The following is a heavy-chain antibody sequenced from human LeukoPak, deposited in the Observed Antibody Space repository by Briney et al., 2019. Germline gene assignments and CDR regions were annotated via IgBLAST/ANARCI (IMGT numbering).Heavy chain of an antibody. CDR3: ARGASPAY. Sequence: PSETLSLTCAADGGSLSGYYWSWIRQPPGKGLEWIGEINHRGSTNYNPSLKSRVTISVDTSKNQFSLKLSSVTAADTAVYYCARGASPAYWGQGTLVTVSS. CDR1: GGSLSGYY. CDR2: INHRGST. V-gene: IGHV4-34*01. J-gene: IGHJ4*02.